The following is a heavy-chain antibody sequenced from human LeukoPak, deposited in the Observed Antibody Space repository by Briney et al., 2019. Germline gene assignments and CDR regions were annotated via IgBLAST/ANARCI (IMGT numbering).Heavy chain of an antibody. CDR2: IYTSGST. Sequence: SQTLSLTCTVSGGSISSGSYYWSWIRQPAGKGLEWIGRIYTSGSTNYNPSLKSRVTISVDTSKNQFSLKLSSVTAADTAVYYCARERVWTSCYAFDPWGQGTLVTVSS. D-gene: IGHD2-2*01. CDR3: ARERVWTSCYAFDP. J-gene: IGHJ5*02. CDR1: GGSISSGSYY. V-gene: IGHV4-61*02.